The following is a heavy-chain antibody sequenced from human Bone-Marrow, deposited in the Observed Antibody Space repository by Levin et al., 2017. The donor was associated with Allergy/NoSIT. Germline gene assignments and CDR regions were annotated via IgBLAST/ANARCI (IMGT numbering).Heavy chain of an antibody. CDR3: TKDVWRGYRGNEVLY. J-gene: IGHJ4*02. Sequence: AGGSLRLSCASSELTFGDSAFSWVRQAPGKGLEWVSAISGSGANTFYVDSVKGRFTISRDNPKNTLYLQVDSLRVEDTAIYYCTKDVWRGYRGNEVLYWGQGISVTVSS. V-gene: IGHV3-23*01. CDR2: ISGSGANT. CDR1: ELTFGDSA. D-gene: IGHD5-12*01.